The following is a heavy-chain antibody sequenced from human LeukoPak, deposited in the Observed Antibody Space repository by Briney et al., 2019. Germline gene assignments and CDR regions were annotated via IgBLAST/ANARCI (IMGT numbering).Heavy chain of an antibody. Sequence: ASVKVSCQASVYTFTSYGICWVRQAPGQGLEWMGWISAYNGNANYAQKLQGRVTMTTDTSTSTAYMELRSLRSDDTAVYYCARGPVLPSGPFDNWGQGTLVTVSS. CDR1: VYTFTSYG. CDR2: ISAYNGNA. J-gene: IGHJ4*02. D-gene: IGHD2-15*01. V-gene: IGHV1-18*01. CDR3: ARGPVLPSGPFDN.